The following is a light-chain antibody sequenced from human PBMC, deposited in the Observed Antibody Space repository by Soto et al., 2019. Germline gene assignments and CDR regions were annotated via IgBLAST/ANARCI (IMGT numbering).Light chain of an antibody. J-gene: IGLJ3*02. CDR2: LNSDGSH. CDR1: SGHSSYA. V-gene: IGLV4-69*01. Sequence: QLVLTQSPSASASLGASVKLTCALSSGHSSYAIAWHQQQPEKGPRALMKLNSDGSHTRGDGSPDRFSGSSSGAARYLTISRLQSEDEADYYCQTWGTGILVFGGGTKLPVL. CDR3: QTWGTGILV.